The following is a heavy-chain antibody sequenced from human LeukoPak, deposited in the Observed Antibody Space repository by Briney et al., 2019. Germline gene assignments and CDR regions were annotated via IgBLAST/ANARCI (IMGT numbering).Heavy chain of an antibody. J-gene: IGHJ5*02. V-gene: IGHV5-51*01. CDR1: GYSFTSYW. D-gene: IGHD6-13*01. CDR2: IYPGDSVT. CDR3: ARFEAAAGTGRWFDP. Sequence: GESLKISCKGSGYSFTSYWIGWVRQMPGKGLEWMGIIYPGDSVTRYSPSFQGQVTISADKSISTAYLQWSSLKASDTAMYYCARFEAAAGTGRWFDPWGQGTLVTVSS.